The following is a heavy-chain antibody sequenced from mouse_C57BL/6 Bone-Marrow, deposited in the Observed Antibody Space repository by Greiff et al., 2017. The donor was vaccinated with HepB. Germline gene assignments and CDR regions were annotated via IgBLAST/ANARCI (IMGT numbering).Heavy chain of an antibody. D-gene: IGHD2-3*01. V-gene: IGHV1-52*01. CDR3: ARWSYDGYYRYYFDY. Sequence: QVQLKQPGAELVRPGSSVKLSCKASGYTFTSYWMHWVKQRPIQGLEWIGNIDPSDSETHYNQKFKDKATLTVDKSSSTAYMQLSSLTSEDSAVYYCARWSYDGYYRYYFDYWGQGTTLTVSS. CDR1: GYTFTSYW. CDR2: IDPSDSET. J-gene: IGHJ2*01.